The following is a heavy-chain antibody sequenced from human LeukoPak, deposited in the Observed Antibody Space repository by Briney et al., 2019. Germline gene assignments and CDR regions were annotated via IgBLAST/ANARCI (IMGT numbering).Heavy chain of an antibody. D-gene: IGHD3-22*01. CDR2: IKQEGSKK. Sequence: PGGSLRLSCAASGFTFSSYWMRWVRQAPGKGREWLANIKQEGSKKYYVDSVNGRFTLSTDNPKNSLYLQMNSLRAEDTAVYYCARSTSITMIVVAPFDIWGQGTMVTVSS. J-gene: IGHJ3*02. CDR3: ARSTSITMIVVAPFDI. CDR1: GFTFSSYW. V-gene: IGHV3-7*01.